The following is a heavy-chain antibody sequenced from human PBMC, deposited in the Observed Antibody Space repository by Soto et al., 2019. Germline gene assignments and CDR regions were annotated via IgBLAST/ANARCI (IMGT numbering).Heavy chain of an antibody. CDR1: GGSISPYY. Sequence: SETLSLTCTVSGGSISPYYWSWLRQSPGKGLEWLAYIYYTGTADYNPSLENRVSLSVDTSTNRLSLELTSVTVADTAVYYCARHPADGDYGYYFEYWGPGILVTVSS. J-gene: IGHJ4*02. CDR2: IYYTGTA. D-gene: IGHD4-17*01. CDR3: ARHPADGDYGYYFEY. V-gene: IGHV4-59*01.